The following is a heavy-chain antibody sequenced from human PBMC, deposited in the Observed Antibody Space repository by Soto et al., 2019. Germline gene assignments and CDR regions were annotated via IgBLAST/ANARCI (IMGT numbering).Heavy chain of an antibody. D-gene: IGHD6-19*01. V-gene: IGHV3-33*01. CDR2: IWYDGGNK. Sequence: GGSLRLSCAASGFTFSSYVMHWVRQAPGKGLEWVAVIWYDGGNKYYTDSVKGRLTISRDNSKNTLYLQMNSLRAEDTAVYYCARVQVAGFDGYYYGMEVWGQGTTVTVSS. CDR3: ARVQVAGFDGYYYGMEV. CDR1: GFTFSSYV. J-gene: IGHJ6*02.